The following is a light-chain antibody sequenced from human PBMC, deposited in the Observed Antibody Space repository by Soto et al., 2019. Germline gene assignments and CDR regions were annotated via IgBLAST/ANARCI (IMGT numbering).Light chain of an antibody. CDR1: SSDVGRYNY. J-gene: IGLJ1*01. CDR2: GVS. V-gene: IGLV2-14*01. CDR3: NSYAGTSYV. Sequence: QSVLTQPASVSGSPGQSITISCTGTSSDVGRYNYVSWYQQFPGKAPKLIIYGVSNRPSGVSSRFSGSKSGNTASLTISGLQTEDEADYCCNSYAGTSYVFGTGTKVTVL.